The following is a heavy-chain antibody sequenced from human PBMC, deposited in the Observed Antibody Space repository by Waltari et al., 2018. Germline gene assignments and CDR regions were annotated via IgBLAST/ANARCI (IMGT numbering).Heavy chain of an antibody. Sequence: QLEESGGGLVKSGGSLRFSCSASGFIFSSWGMNWVRQAPGKGLEWIASISSGSTYIFYADAVRGRFTISRDDAKDSLYLKADSLRAEDTGVYYCTRDVYGSGGDYFEPWGQGTLVTVSS. J-gene: IGHJ4*02. CDR2: ISSGSTYI. CDR3: TRDVYGSGGDYFEP. D-gene: IGHD6-19*01. CDR1: GFIFSSWG. V-gene: IGHV3-21*02.